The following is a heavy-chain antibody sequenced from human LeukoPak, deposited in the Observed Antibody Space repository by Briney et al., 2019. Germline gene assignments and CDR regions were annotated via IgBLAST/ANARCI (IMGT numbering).Heavy chain of an antibody. J-gene: IGHJ1*01. CDR3: ARVAGPPDSSGYYPEYFQH. Sequence: PSETLSLTCTVSGGSISSYYWSWIRQPPGKGLEWIGYIYYSGSTYYNPSLKSRVTISVDTSKNQFSLKLSSVTAADTAVYYCARVAGPPDSSGYYPEYFQHWGQGTLVTVSS. CDR2: IYYSGST. V-gene: IGHV4-30-4*01. CDR1: GGSISSYY. D-gene: IGHD3-22*01.